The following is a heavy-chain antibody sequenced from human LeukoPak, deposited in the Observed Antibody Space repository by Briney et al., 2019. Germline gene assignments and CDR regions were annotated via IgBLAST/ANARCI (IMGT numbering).Heavy chain of an antibody. J-gene: IGHJ5*02. CDR1: GGSISSGGYY. CDR3: AREQTIFGVVAHDNWFDP. D-gene: IGHD3-3*01. V-gene: IGHV4-30-2*01. Sequence: SETLCLTCTVSGGSISSGGYYWSWIRQPPGKGPEWIGYIYHSGSTYYNPSLKSRVTISVDRSKNQFSLKLSSVTAADTAVYYCAREQTIFGVVAHDNWFDPWGQGTLVTVSS. CDR2: IYHSGST.